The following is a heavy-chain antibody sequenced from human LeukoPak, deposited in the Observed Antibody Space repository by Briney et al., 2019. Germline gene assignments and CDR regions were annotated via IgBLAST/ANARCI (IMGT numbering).Heavy chain of an antibody. J-gene: IGHJ3*02. CDR1: GGSISSYY. V-gene: IGHV4-30-4*08. D-gene: IGHD3-10*01. Sequence: SETLSLTCTVSGGSISSYYWSWIRQPPGKGLEWIGNIYYSGNTYYSPSLESRVTISVDTSKNQFSLRLTSATAADTAIYYCARNGLLYFGEDNDAFDIWGQGTMVTVSS. CDR3: ARNGLLYFGEDNDAFDI. CDR2: IYYSGNT.